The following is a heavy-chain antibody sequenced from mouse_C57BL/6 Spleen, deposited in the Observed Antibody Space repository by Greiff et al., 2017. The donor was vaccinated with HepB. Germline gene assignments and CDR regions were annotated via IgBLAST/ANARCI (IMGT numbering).Heavy chain of an antibody. CDR1: GYAFSSSW. CDR3: ERSSRLYCFDY. J-gene: IGHJ2*01. CDR2: IYPGDGDT. Sequence: VQLQQSGPELVKPGASVKISCKASGYAFSSSWMNWVKQRPGKGLEWIGRIYPGDGDTNYNGKFKGKATLTADKSSSTAYMQLSSLTSEDSAVYFCERSSRLYCFDYWGQGTTLTVSS. V-gene: IGHV1-82*01.